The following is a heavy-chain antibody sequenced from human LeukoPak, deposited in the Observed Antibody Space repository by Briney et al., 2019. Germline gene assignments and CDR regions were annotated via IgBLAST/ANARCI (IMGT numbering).Heavy chain of an antibody. J-gene: IGHJ3*02. CDR1: GFTFSSYW. CDR2: IKTDGSTT. V-gene: IGHV3-74*01. Sequence: GGSLRLSCAASGFTFSSYWMHWVRQAPGKGLVWVSRIKTDGSTTSYADSVKDRFTISRDNAKNTMYLQMNSLRAEDTAVYYCARDGELGSPADAFDIWGQGTMVTVSS. D-gene: IGHD1-26*01. CDR3: ARDGELGSPADAFDI.